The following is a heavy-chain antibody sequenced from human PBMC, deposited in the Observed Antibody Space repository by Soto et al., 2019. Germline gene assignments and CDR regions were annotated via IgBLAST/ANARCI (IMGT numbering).Heavy chain of an antibody. D-gene: IGHD3-3*01. CDR3: AKEVWRGPMDV. CDR1: GFTFSSYG. J-gene: IGHJ6*02. Sequence: QVQLVESGGGVVQPGRSLRLSCAASGFTFSSYGMHWVRQAPGKGLEWVAVISYDGSNKYYADSVKGRFTISRDNSKNSLYLQMNSLRAEDTAVYYCAKEVWRGPMDVWGQGTTVTVS. CDR2: ISYDGSNK. V-gene: IGHV3-30*18.